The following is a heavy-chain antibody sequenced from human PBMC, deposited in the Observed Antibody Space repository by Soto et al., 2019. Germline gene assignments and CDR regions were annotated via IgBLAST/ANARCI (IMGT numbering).Heavy chain of an antibody. CDR1: GFTFSNYA. V-gene: IGHV3-23*01. D-gene: IGHD2-8*02. Sequence: GGSPGLSCAVSGFTFSNYAMAWVRQAPGKGLEYVSSITGNGVSTYYAHSVKGRFTISRDNSKNTLYVQMNSLTAADTAVYYCARDVKYGATWSSGFGFWGQGTQVIVSS. CDR3: ARDVKYGATWSSGFGF. J-gene: IGHJ4*02. CDR2: ITGNGVST.